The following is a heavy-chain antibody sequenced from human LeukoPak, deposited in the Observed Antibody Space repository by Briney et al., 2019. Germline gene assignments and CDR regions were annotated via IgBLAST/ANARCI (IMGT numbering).Heavy chain of an antibody. CDR3: AREGYYDSSGDAFDI. Sequence: GGSLRLSCAASGFTFSSYGMHWVRQAPGKGLEWVAVIWYDGSNKYYADSVKGRFTISRDNSKNTLYLQMNSLRAEDTAVYYCAREGYYDSSGDAFDIWGQGTMVTVSS. V-gene: IGHV3-33*08. CDR1: GFTFSSYG. CDR2: IWYDGSNK. D-gene: IGHD3-22*01. J-gene: IGHJ3*02.